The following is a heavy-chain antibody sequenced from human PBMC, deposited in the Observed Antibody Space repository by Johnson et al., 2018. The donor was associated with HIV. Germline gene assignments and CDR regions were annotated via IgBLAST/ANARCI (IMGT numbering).Heavy chain of an antibody. J-gene: IGHJ3*02. V-gene: IGHV3-20*04. Sequence: VQLVESGGGVIRPGGSLRLACAASGFTFDDHGMNWVRQVPGKGLEWVSGINWNGDNTGYADSVKGRFIISRDNAKNTLYLQMNSLRAEDTAVYYCARENDAFDIWGQGTMVTVSS. CDR3: ARENDAFDI. CDR1: GFTFDDHG. CDR2: INWNGDNT.